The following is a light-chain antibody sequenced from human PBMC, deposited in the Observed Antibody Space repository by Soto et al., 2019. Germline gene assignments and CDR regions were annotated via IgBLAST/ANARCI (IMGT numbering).Light chain of an antibody. CDR1: RSVNNF. CDR2: DAS. CDR3: HQRAGWPQT. J-gene: IGKJ4*01. Sequence: SVVPRCPVRLALYPAARATLSCRATRSVNNFVAWYQQKPGQAPSLLISDASNRATGIPDRFSGSGSGTDFTLTINSLEPEDFAVYLSHQRAGWPQTFGGGTKVDIK. V-gene: IGKV3-11*01.